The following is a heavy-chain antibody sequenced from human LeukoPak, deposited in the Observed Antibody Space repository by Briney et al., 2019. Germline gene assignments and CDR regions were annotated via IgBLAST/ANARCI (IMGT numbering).Heavy chain of an antibody. V-gene: IGHV1-2*02. CDR1: GYTFIGYY. CDR3: ARGLRTMITFGGVIVMGVGYFQH. J-gene: IGHJ1*01. D-gene: IGHD3-16*02. Sequence: ASVKVSCKSSGYTFIGYYMHWVRQAPGQGLEWMGWINPNTGGTNYAQKFQGRVTMTRDTSISTAYMELSRLRSDDTAVYYCARGLRTMITFGGVIVMGVGYFQHWGQGTLVTVSS. CDR2: INPNTGGT.